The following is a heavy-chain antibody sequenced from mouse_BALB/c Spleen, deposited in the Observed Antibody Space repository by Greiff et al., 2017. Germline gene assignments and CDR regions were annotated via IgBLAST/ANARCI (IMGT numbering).Heavy chain of an antibody. J-gene: IGHJ4*01. CDR1: GFNIKDTY. CDR3: ATQTGYAMDY. V-gene: IGHV14-3*02. CDR2: IDPANGNT. D-gene: IGHD4-1*01. Sequence: EVKLQESGAELVKPGASVKLSCTASGFNIKDTYMHWVKQRPEQGLEWIGRIDPANGNTKYDPKFQGKATITADTSSNTAYLQLSSLTSEDTAVYYCATQTGYAMDYWGQGTSVTVSS.